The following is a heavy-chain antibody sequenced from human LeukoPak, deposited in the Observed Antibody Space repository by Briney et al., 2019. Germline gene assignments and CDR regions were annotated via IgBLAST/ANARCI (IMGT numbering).Heavy chain of an antibody. J-gene: IGHJ3*02. D-gene: IGHD3-22*01. CDR2: IYHSGST. CDR1: GYSISSGYY. Sequence: SETLSLTCTVSGYSISSGYYWGWIRQPPGKGLEWIGSIYHSGSTYYNPSLKSRVTISVDTSKNQFSLKLSSVTAADTAVYYCARVKTRITMIVVAMAAFDIWGQGTMVTVSS. CDR3: ARVKTRITMIVVAMAAFDI. V-gene: IGHV4-38-2*02.